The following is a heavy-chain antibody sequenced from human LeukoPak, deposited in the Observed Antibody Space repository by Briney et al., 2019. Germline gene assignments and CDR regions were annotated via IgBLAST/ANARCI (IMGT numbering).Heavy chain of an antibody. V-gene: IGHV1-2*02. D-gene: IGHD4-17*01. CDR3: ARDPVWEEYGDYMDV. Sequence: GASVKVSCKASGYTFTGYYMHWVRQAPGQGLEWMGWINPNSGGTNYAQKFQGRVTMTRDTSISTAYMELSRLRSDDTAVYYCARDPVWEEYGDYMDVWGKGTTVTVSS. CDR1: GYTFTGYY. CDR2: INPNSGGT. J-gene: IGHJ6*03.